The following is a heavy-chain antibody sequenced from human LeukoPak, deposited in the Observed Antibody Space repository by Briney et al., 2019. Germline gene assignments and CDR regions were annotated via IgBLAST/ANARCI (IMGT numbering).Heavy chain of an antibody. CDR2: INHSGST. J-gene: IGHJ6*02. Sequence: SETLSLTCAVYGGSFSGYYWSWIRQPPGKGLEWIGEINHSGSTNYNPSLKSRVTMSVDTSKNQFSLKLSSVTAADTAVYYCASSGYYGMDVWGQGTTVTVSS. CDR1: GGSFSGYY. D-gene: IGHD6-19*01. V-gene: IGHV4-34*01. CDR3: ASSGYYGMDV.